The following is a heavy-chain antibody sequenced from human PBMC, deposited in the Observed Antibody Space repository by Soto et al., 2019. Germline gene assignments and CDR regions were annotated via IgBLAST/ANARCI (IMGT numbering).Heavy chain of an antibody. CDR1: GFSFSTYV. CDR2: ILYDGSKE. D-gene: IGHD3-16*01. J-gene: IGHJ4*02. CDR3: ARDAAWGEAFDY. Sequence: GGSLRLSCIDSGFSFSTYVMDWVRQAPGKGLEWVARILYDGSKEFYADSVKGRFTISRDNAKNSLYLQMNSLRAEDTAVYYCARDAAWGEAFDYWGQGTLVTVSS. V-gene: IGHV3-30*03.